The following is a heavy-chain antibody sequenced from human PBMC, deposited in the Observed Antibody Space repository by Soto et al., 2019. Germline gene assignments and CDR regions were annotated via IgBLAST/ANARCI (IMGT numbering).Heavy chain of an antibody. J-gene: IGHJ6*02. D-gene: IGHD1-1*01. CDR3: ARVDNHYYYGMDV. CDR2: IYYRGST. CDR1: GGSISSGGYY. Sequence: QVQLQESGPGLVKPSQTLSLTCTVSGGSISSGGYYWSWIRQHPGKGLEWSGYIYYRGSTYYNPSLKSRVTISVDTSKNQFSLKLSSVTAADTAVYYCARVDNHYYYGMDVWGQGTTVTVSS. V-gene: IGHV4-31*03.